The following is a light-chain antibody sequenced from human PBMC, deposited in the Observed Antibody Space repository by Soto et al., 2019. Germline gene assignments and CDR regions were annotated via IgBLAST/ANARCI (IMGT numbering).Light chain of an antibody. Sequence: QSVLTQPASVSGSPGQSIAISCTGTSSDIGGYNSVSWYQQHPGKAPKLMIYNVSNRPSGVSDRFSGSKSGNTASLTISGLQAEDEADYYCSSYTSSSTYAFGTGTKVTVL. J-gene: IGLJ1*01. CDR2: NVS. V-gene: IGLV2-14*01. CDR3: SSYTSSSTYA. CDR1: SSDIGGYNS.